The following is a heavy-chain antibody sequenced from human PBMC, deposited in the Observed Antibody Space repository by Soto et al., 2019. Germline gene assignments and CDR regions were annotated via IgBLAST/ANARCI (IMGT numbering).Heavy chain of an antibody. CDR3: VRDSGAKLSSS. Sequence: SVKVACKASGGTFSSYRINWVRQAPGQGLEWVGGIVPIYRTADYAQKFQGRVTITADESAHTSYMELRSLKSQDTAVYYCVRDSGAKLSSSWGQGALVTVYS. D-gene: IGHD6-13*01. J-gene: IGHJ4*02. V-gene: IGHV1-69*13. CDR1: GGTFSSYR. CDR2: IVPIYRTA.